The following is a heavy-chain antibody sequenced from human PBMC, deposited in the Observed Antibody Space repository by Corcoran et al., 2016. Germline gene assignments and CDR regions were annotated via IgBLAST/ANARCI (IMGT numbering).Heavy chain of an antibody. J-gene: IGHJ4*02. CDR3: ARDKLYDGGVHYSDY. CDR2: INYSGSV. V-gene: IGHV4-39*07. D-gene: IGHD2-8*02. Sequence: QLQLQESGPGLVKPSETLSLTCTVTGASIGSSDYFWTWIRPPPGKRPEWIGNINYSGSVYYSPSLRSRVDISVDTSKNQISLRLNSVTAADTAVYYCARDKLYDGGVHYSDYWGQGTLVTVSS. CDR1: GASIGSSDYF.